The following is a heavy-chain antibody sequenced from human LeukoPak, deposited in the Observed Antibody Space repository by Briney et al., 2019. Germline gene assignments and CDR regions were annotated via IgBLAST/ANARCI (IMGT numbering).Heavy chain of an antibody. D-gene: IGHD6-13*01. V-gene: IGHV1-2*02. CDR2: INPNTGDT. CDR3: ARDMWQQFDWFDP. J-gene: IGHJ5*02. Sequence: GASVKISCKASGYTFSGYYMHRVRQAPGQGLEWMGWINPNTGDTKYAQKFQGRVTMTRDTSLSTAYMELSRLRSDDTAVYFCARDMWQQFDWFDPWGQGTLVTVSS. CDR1: GYTFSGYY.